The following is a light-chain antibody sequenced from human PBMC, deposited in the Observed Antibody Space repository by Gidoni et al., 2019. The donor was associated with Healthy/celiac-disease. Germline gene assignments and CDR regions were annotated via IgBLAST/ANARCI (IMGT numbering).Light chain of an antibody. J-gene: IGKJ1*01. Sequence: DIQMSPTPSSLSESVGDRVTITCRASQGISNYLAWYQQKPGKVPKLLIYAASTLQSGVPSRFSGSGSGTDFTLTISSLQPEDVATYYCQQYNSAPRTFGQGTKVEIK. CDR2: AAS. V-gene: IGKV1-27*01. CDR3: QQYNSAPRT. CDR1: QGISNY.